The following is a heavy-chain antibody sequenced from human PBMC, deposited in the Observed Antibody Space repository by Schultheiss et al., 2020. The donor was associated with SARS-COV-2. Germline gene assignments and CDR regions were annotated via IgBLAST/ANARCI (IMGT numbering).Heavy chain of an antibody. CDR1: GFTFSSYS. CDR2: ISSSSSTI. V-gene: IGHV3-48*01. Sequence: GGSLRLSCAASGFTFSSYSMNWVRQAPGKGLEWVSYISSSSSTIYYADSVKGRFTISRDNAKNSLYLQMNSLRAEDTAVYYCARDPGYCSSTSCSSDAFDIWGQGTMVTVSS. J-gene: IGHJ3*02. D-gene: IGHD2-2*03. CDR3: ARDPGYCSSTSCSSDAFDI.